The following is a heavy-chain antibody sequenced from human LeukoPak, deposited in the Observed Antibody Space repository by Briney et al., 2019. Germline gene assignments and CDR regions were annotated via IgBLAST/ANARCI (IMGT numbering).Heavy chain of an antibody. J-gene: IGHJ6*02. D-gene: IGHD6-13*01. CDR2: IKQDGSEK. CDR1: GFTFSSYW. CDR3: ARVYSPAAAGPEYYYYYGMDV. V-gene: IGHV3-7*01. Sequence: PGGSLRLSCAASGFTFSSYWMSWVRQAPGKGLEWVANIKQDGSEKYYVDSVKGRFTISRDNAKNSLYLQMNSLRAEDTAVYYCARVYSPAAAGPEYYYYYGMDVWGQGTTVTVSS.